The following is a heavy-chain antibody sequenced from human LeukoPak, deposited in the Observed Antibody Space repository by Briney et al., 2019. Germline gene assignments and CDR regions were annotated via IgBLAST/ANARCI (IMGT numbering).Heavy chain of an antibody. CDR2: ISWNSGSI. D-gene: IGHD3-22*01. J-gene: IGHJ3*02. CDR3: AKDRHDSSGYYGAFDI. CDR1: GFTFSKYW. Sequence: GGSLRLSCAASGFTFSKYWMHCVRQAPAKGLEGVSGISWNSGSIGYADSVKRRFTISSDNAKNSLYLQMNSLRAEDTALYYCAKDRHDSSGYYGAFDIWGQGTMVTVSS. V-gene: IGHV3-9*01.